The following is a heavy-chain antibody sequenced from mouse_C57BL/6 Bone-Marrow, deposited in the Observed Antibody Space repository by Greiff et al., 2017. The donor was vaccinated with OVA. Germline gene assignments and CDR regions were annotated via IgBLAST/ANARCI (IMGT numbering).Heavy chain of an antibody. CDR2: ISYSGST. CDR3: AITTVVENYAMDY. J-gene: IGHJ4*01. Sequence: EVKLQESGPGMVKPSQSLSLTCTVTGYSITSGYDWHWIRHFPGNKLEWMGYISYSGSTNYNPSLKSRLSITHDTSKNHFFLKLNSVTTEDTATYYCAITTVVENYAMDYWGQGTSVTVSS. V-gene: IGHV3-1*01. D-gene: IGHD1-1*01. CDR1: GYSITSGYD.